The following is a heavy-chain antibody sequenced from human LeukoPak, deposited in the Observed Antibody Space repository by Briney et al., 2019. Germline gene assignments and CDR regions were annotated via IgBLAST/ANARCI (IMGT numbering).Heavy chain of an antibody. Sequence: GGSLRLSCAASGFTVSSNYMAWVRQAPGKGLEWVSVIYSGGTIYFADSVKGRFTISRDNSKNMLYLQMNSLRAEDTAVYFCAGKRTAAAGDGFDVWGQGTMVTVSS. CDR3: AGKRTAAAGDGFDV. V-gene: IGHV3-66*01. CDR2: IYSGGTI. CDR1: GFTVSSNY. J-gene: IGHJ3*01. D-gene: IGHD6-13*01.